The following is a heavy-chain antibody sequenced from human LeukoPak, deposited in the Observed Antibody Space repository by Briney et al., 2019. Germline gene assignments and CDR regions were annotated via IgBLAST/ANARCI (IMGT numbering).Heavy chain of an antibody. CDR3: ARAIKYSRRPTVDY. CDR2: INHSGST. Sequence: PSETLSLTCAVYGGSFSGYYWSWIRQPPGKGLEWIGEINHSGSTNYNPSLKSRVTISVDTSKNQFSLKLSSVTAADTAVYYCARAIKYSRRPTVDYWGQGTLVTVSS. D-gene: IGHD6-6*01. J-gene: IGHJ4*02. V-gene: IGHV4-34*01. CDR1: GGSFSGYY.